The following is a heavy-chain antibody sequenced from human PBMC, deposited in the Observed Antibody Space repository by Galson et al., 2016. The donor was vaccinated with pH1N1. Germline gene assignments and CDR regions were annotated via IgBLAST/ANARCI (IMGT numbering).Heavy chain of an antibody. D-gene: IGHD3-16*02. CDR1: GFTFSSYG. CDR3: ARAELGELSFGFDY. CDR2: ISYDASDK. Sequence: SLRLSCAASGFTFSSYGMHWVRQAPGKGLEWVAIISYDASDKYYADSVKGRFTISRDNSKNTLYLQMNSLGVEDTAVYYCARAELGELSFGFDYWGQGTLVTVSS. V-gene: IGHV3-30*03. J-gene: IGHJ4*02.